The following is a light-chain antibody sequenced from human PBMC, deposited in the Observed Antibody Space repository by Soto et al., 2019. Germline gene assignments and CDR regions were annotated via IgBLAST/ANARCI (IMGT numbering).Light chain of an antibody. V-gene: IGLV7-43*01. CDR3: LLYYGADHVWV. Sequence: QAVVTQEPSLTVSPGGTVTLTCASSTGAVTSGHYPNWFQQKPGQAPKALIDDTSNKRSWTPARFSGSLLGGRAALTLSGAQPEDEAEYYCLLYYGADHVWVFGGGTKLTVL. CDR2: DTS. CDR1: TGAVTSGHY. J-gene: IGLJ3*02.